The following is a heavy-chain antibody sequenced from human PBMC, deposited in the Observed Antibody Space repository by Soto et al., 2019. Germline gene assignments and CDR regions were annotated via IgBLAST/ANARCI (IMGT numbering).Heavy chain of an antibody. Sequence: GGSLRLSCAASGFSFIRYAMHWVRQAAGKRLQWVAVISYHGSTKYYADSVKGRFTFSRDNSKNTLYLQMNSLRTEDTAVYYRARDAMDTAPPQFDYWGQGTLVTVSS. CDR3: ARDAMDTAPPQFDY. D-gene: IGHD5-18*01. CDR1: GFSFIRYA. V-gene: IGHV3-30*04. J-gene: IGHJ4*02. CDR2: ISYHGSTK.